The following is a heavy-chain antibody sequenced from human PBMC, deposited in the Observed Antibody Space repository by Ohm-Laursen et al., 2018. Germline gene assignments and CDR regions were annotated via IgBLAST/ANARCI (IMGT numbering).Heavy chain of an antibody. CDR3: ARDPAYYYDSSGYFWVPNFDY. J-gene: IGHJ4*02. D-gene: IGHD3-22*01. CDR1: GFTFSTYS. CDR2: ISSSSSYI. Sequence: SLRLSCAAPGFTFSTYSMNWVRQAPGKGLEWVSSISSSSSYIYYADSVKGRFTISRDNAKNSLYLQMNSLRAEDTAVYYCARDPAYYYDSSGYFWVPNFDYWGQGTLVTVSS. V-gene: IGHV3-21*01.